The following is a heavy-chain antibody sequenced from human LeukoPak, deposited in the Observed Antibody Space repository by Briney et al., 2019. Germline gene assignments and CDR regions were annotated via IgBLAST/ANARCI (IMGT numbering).Heavy chain of an antibody. J-gene: IGHJ4*02. CDR2: INSRSSMI. CDR1: GFTFSSYS. D-gene: IGHD5-18*01. Sequence: GGSLRLSCAASGFTFSSYSMNWVRQAPGKGLEWVSYINSRSSMIYYADSVKGRFTISRDNAKNSLYLQMNSLRAEDTAVYYCAKDSPRGYSYGLNWGQGTLVTVSS. CDR3: AKDSPRGYSYGLN. V-gene: IGHV3-48*01.